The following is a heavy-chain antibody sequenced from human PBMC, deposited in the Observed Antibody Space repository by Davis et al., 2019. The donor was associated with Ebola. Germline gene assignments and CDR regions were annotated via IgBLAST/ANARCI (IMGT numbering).Heavy chain of an antibody. D-gene: IGHD3-22*01. CDR1: GYTFTSYA. CDR3: ARESSYYDSSGYYSFDY. Sequence: ASVKVSCTASGYTFTSYAMHWVRQAPGQRLEWMGWINAGNGNTKYSQKFQGRVTITRDTSASTAYMELSSLRSEDTAVYYCARESSYYDSSGYYSFDYWGQGTTVTVSS. V-gene: IGHV1-3*01. J-gene: IGHJ4*03. CDR2: INAGNGNT.